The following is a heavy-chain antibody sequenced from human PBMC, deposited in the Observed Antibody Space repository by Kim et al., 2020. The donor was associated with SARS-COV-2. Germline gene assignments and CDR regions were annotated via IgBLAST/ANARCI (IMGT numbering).Heavy chain of an antibody. CDR2: ISGSGGST. D-gene: IGHD3-10*01. V-gene: IGHV3-23*01. Sequence: GGSLRLSCAASGFTFSSYAMSWVRQAPGKGLEWVSAISGSGGSTYYADSVKGRFTISRDNSKNTLYLRMNSLRAEDTAVYYCAKASDYYGSGKPLDYWGQGTLVTVSS. CDR1: GFTFSSYA. CDR3: AKASDYYGSGKPLDY. J-gene: IGHJ4*02.